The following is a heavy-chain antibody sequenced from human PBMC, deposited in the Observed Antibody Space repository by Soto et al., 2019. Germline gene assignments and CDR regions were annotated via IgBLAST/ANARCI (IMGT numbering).Heavy chain of an antibody. J-gene: IGHJ4*02. Sequence: GGSLRLSCAASGFTFSSYGMHWVHQAPGKGLEWVAVIWYDGSNKYYADSVKGRFTISRDNSKNTLYLQMNSLRAEDTAVYYCARGAAGTKHLDDYWGQGTLVTVSS. CDR1: GFTFSSYG. CDR3: ARGAAGTKHLDDY. V-gene: IGHV3-33*01. CDR2: IWYDGSNK. D-gene: IGHD1-1*01.